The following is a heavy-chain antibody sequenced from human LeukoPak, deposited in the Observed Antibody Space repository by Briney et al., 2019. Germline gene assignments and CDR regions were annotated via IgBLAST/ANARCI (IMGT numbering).Heavy chain of an antibody. V-gene: IGHV3-53*01. CDR2: IYSGGST. CDR3: AKVPYSGSYGAEDY. J-gene: IGHJ4*02. D-gene: IGHD1-26*01. Sequence: GGSLRLSCAASGFTFNTYTMNWVRQAPGKGLEWVSVIYSGGSTYYADSVKGRFTISRDNSKDTLYMQMNSLRAEDTAVYYCAKVPYSGSYGAEDYWGQGTLVTVSS. CDR1: GFTFNTYT.